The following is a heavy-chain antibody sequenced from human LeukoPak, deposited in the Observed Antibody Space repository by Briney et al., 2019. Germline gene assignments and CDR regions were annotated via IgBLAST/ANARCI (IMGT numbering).Heavy chain of an antibody. Sequence: SETLSLTCTVSGGSISSSSYYWGWIRQPPGKGLEWIGSIYYSGSTYYNPSLKSRVTISVDTSKNQFSLKLSSVTAADTAVYYCASYSADTVTTSKIWNWFDPWGQGTLVTVSS. D-gene: IGHD4-17*01. CDR3: ASYSADTVTTSKIWNWFDP. V-gene: IGHV4-39*07. CDR1: GGSISSSSYY. CDR2: IYYSGST. J-gene: IGHJ5*02.